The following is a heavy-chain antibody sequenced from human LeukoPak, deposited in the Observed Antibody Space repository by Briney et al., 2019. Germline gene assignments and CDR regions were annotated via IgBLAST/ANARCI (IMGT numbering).Heavy chain of an antibody. CDR2: TRNKANSYTT. J-gene: IGHJ4*02. D-gene: IGHD5-18*01. V-gene: IGHV3-72*01. CDR3: ARVRGYSYGPFDY. Sequence: GGSLRLSCAASGFTFSDHYMDWVRQAPGTGLEWIGRTRNKANSYTTEYAASVKGRFTVSRDDSKNSLYLQMNSLKTEDTAFYYCARVRGYSYGPFDYWGQGTLVTVSS. CDR1: GFTFSDHY.